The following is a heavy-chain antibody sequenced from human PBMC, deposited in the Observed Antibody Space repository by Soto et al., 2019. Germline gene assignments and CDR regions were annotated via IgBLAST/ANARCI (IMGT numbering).Heavy chain of an antibody. CDR1: GYTFTTYA. CDR3: ARDRFVVAPTAAINCFDP. D-gene: IGHD2-15*01. J-gene: IGHJ5*02. CDR2: INAGSGNT. Sequence: QVQLVQSGAEVKKPGASVKVSCKASGYTFTTYAMHWVRQAPGQRLEWMGWINAGSGNTQYSQKFQGRVTITRDTSAKTAYMELSSLRSEDTAVYYCARDRFVVAPTAAINCFDPWGQGTLVTVSS. V-gene: IGHV1-3*01.